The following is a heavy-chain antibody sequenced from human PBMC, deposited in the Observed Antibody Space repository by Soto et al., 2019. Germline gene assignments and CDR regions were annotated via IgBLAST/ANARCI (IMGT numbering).Heavy chain of an antibody. D-gene: IGHD3-22*01. CDR1: GYTFTGYY. CDR2: INPNSGGT. CDR3: ARDFGSAMIVVVAPTNWFDP. J-gene: IGHJ5*02. V-gene: IGHV1-2*02. Sequence: ASVKVSCKXSGYTFTGYYMHWVRQAPGQGLEWMGWINPNSGGTNYAQKFQGRVTMTRDTSISTAYMELSRLRSDDTAVYYCARDFGSAMIVVVAPTNWFDPWGQGTLVTVSS.